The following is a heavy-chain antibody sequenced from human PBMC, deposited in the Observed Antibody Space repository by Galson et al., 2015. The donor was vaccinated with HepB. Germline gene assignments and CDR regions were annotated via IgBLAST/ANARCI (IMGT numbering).Heavy chain of an antibody. CDR2: IYYSGST. CDR3: AREPIAAAGTSSGFDY. CDR1: GGSISSSSYY. V-gene: IGHV4-39*07. D-gene: IGHD6-13*01. J-gene: IGHJ4*02. Sequence: ETLSLTCTVSGGSISSSSYYWGWIRQPPGKGLEWIGSIYYSGSTYYNPSLKSRVTISVDTSKNQFSLKLSSVTAADTAVYYCAREPIAAAGTSSGFDYWGQGTLVTVSS.